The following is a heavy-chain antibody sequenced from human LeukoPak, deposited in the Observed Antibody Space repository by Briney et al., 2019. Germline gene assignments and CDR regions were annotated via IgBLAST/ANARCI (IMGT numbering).Heavy chain of an antibody. CDR2: ISGSGGST. Sequence: GGSLRLSCAASGFTFSTYAIHWVRQAPGKGLEWVSAISGSGGSTYYADSVKGRFTISRDNSKNTLYLQMNSLRAEDTAVYYCAKDAQRGYSYGYPVVYWGQGTLVTVSS. J-gene: IGHJ4*02. D-gene: IGHD5-18*01. CDR1: GFTFSTYA. CDR3: AKDAQRGYSYGYPVVY. V-gene: IGHV3-23*01.